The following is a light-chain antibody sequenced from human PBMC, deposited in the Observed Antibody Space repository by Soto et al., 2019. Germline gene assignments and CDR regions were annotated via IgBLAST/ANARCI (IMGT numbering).Light chain of an antibody. CDR1: QSVSSSY. Sequence: EIVMTQSPATLSVSPGERATLSCGASQSVSSSYLAWYQQKPGQPPSLLIYDVSIRATGIPARFNGSGSGTEFTLTISSLQSEDFGIYYCQQYDYWWTFGQGTKVDIK. J-gene: IGKJ1*01. CDR3: QQYDYWWT. CDR2: DVS. V-gene: IGKV3-15*01.